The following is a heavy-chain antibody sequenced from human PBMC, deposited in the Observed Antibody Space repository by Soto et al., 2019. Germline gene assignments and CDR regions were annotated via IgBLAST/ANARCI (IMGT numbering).Heavy chain of an antibody. J-gene: IGHJ6*02. V-gene: IGHV3-30-3*01. CDR2: ISYDGSNK. CDR1: GFTFSSYA. D-gene: IGHD5-18*01. Sequence: GGSLRLSCAASGFTFSSYAMHWVRQAPGKGLEWVAVISYDGSNKYYADYVKGRFNISRDNSKNTLYLQMNSLRAEDTAVYYCARELTAMAYYYYGMDVWGQGTTVTVSS. CDR3: ARELTAMAYYYYGMDV.